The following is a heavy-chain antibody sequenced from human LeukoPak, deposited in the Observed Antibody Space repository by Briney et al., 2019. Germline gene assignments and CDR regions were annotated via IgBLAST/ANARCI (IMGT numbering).Heavy chain of an antibody. V-gene: IGHV3-74*01. CDR3: AKDRGGYNSYFFDY. Sequence: GGSLRLSCVASGFSPSGYWMYWVRQAPGKGLMYISRNNGDGSTTNYADVVKGRFTMSRDNVKNTLYLQMTSLRVEDTAVYYCAKDRGGYNSYFFDYWGQGTLVTVSS. CDR2: NNGDGSTT. J-gene: IGHJ4*02. D-gene: IGHD5-24*01. CDR1: GFSPSGYW.